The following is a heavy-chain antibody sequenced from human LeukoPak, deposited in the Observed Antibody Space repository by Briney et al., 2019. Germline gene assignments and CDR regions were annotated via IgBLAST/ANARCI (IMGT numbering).Heavy chain of an antibody. CDR2: INPNSGGT. CDR1: GYTFTGYY. Sequence: EASVKVSCKASGYTFTGYYMHWVRQAPGQGLEWMGWINPNSGGTNYAQKFQDRVAMTRDTSINTVYMELSSLTSEDTAVYYCARDLYGSGSSGFDPWGQGILVTVSS. CDR3: ARDLYGSGSSGFDP. V-gene: IGHV1-2*02. J-gene: IGHJ5*02. D-gene: IGHD3-10*01.